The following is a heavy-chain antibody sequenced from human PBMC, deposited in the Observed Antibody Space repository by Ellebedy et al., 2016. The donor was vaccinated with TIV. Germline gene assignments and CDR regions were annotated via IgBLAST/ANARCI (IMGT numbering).Heavy chain of an antibody. CDR2: IYPGDSDT. CDR1: GYSFTSYW. CDR3: ARGTYCGGDCYSLFDY. D-gene: IGHD2-21*02. J-gene: IGHJ4*02. V-gene: IGHV5-51*01. Sequence: GESLKISCKGSGYSFTSYWIGWVRQMPGKGLEWMGIIYPGDSDTRYSPSFQGQVTISADKSISTAYLQWSSLKASDTAMYYCARGTYCGGDCYSLFDYWGQGTLVTVSS.